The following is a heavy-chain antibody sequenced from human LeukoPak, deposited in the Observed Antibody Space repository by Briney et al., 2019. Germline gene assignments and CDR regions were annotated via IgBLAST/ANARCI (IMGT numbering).Heavy chain of an antibody. CDR1: GGSISSYY. V-gene: IGHV4-59*01. Sequence: SETLSLTCTVSGGSISSYYWSWIRQPPGKGLEWIGYIYYSGSTNYNPSLKSRVTISVDTSKNQFSLKLSSVTAADTAVYYCASDQSCSGGSCYPGYYFDYWGQGTLVTVSS. CDR2: IYYSGST. CDR3: ASDQSCSGGSCYPGYYFDY. D-gene: IGHD2-15*01. J-gene: IGHJ4*02.